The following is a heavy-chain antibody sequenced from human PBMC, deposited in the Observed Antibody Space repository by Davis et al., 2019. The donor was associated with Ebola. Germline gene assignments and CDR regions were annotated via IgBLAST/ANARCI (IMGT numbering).Heavy chain of an antibody. CDR2: ITPSGST. Sequence: MPSETLSLTCAVTGASLSDYNCFWICQPPGPGPDRIASITPSGSTNYNPSPWGRLTMSVDTSTNLFSLRLTSVTAADTAVYFCAGGRKAALWFGDLLRYHHYGMDVWGKGTTVTVSS. J-gene: IGHJ6*04. D-gene: IGHD3-10*01. CDR1: GASLSDYN. CDR3: AGGRKAALWFGDLLRYHHYGMDV. V-gene: IGHV4-34*01.